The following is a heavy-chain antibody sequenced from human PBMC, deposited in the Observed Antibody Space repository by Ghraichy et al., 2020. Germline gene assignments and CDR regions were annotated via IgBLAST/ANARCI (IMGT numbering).Heavy chain of an antibody. D-gene: IGHD2-2*02. V-gene: IGHV1-3*01. CDR3: ARGGYCSSTSCYKGWFDP. CDR1: GYTFTSYA. J-gene: IGHJ5*02. Sequence: ASVKVSCKASGYTFTSYAMHWVRQAPGQRLEWMGWINAGNGNTKYSQKLQGRVTITRDTSASTAYMELSSLRSEDTAVYYCARGGYCSSTSCYKGWFDPWGQGTLVTVSS. CDR2: INAGNGNT.